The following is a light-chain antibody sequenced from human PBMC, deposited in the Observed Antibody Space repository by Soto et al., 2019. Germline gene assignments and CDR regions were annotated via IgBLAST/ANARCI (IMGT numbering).Light chain of an antibody. CDR2: DVS. CDR3: ASYTTTFSYV. Sequence: QSVLPQPASVSGSPGQSITISCTGTSSDVGGYNYVSWYQQHPGKAPKLMIYDVSNRPSGVSNRFSGSKSGNTASLTISGLQAEDEADYYCASYTTTFSYVFGSGTKVTVL. J-gene: IGLJ1*01. CDR1: SSDVGGYNY. V-gene: IGLV2-14*01.